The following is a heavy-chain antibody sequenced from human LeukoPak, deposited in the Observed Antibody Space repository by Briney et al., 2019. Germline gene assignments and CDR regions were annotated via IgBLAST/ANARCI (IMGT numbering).Heavy chain of an antibody. D-gene: IGHD6-19*01. CDR1: GFTFNDYY. CDR2: MSSSGSTI. CDR3: ARESRQWLVLGGVDY. V-gene: IGHV3-11*04. J-gene: IGHJ4*02. Sequence: PGGSLRLSCAASGFTFNDYYMSWIRQAPGKGLEWVTYMSSSGSTIYYADSVKGRFTISRDNAKNSLYLQMNSLRAEDTAVYYCARESRQWLVLGGVDYWGQGTLVTVSS.